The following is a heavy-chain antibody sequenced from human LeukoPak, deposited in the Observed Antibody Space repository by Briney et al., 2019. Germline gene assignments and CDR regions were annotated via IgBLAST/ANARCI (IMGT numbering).Heavy chain of an antibody. CDR3: ARCHYDFWSGYYNYYMDV. D-gene: IGHD3-3*01. Sequence: SETLSLTCTVSGGSISSHYWSWIRQPPGKGLEWIGYIYYSGSTNYNPSLKSRVTISVDTSKNQFSLKLSSVTAADTAVYYCARCHYDFWSGYYNYYMDVWGKGTTVTVSS. V-gene: IGHV4-59*11. CDR1: GGSISSHY. J-gene: IGHJ6*03. CDR2: IYYSGST.